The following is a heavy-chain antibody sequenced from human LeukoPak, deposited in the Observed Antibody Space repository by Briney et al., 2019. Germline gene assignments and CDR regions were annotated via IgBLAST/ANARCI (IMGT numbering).Heavy chain of an antibody. J-gene: IGHJ4*02. D-gene: IGHD5-18*01. CDR1: GFTFDDYA. Sequence: GGSLRLSCAASGFTFDDYAMHWVRQAPGKGLEWVSLVSWDGGSTYYADSVKGRFTISRDNAKNSLYLQMNSLRAEDTALYHCARVGPRGYSYGQYYFDYWGQGTLVTVSS. CDR2: VSWDGGST. CDR3: ARVGPRGYSYGQYYFDY. V-gene: IGHV3-43D*03.